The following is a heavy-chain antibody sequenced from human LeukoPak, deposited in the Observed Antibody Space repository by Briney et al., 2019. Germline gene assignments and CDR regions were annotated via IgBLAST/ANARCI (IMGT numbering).Heavy chain of an antibody. J-gene: IGHJ4*02. CDR2: IKSKTDGGTT. D-gene: IGHD4-11*01. CDR3: TTSTKGPYSNPYY. V-gene: IGHV3-15*01. Sequence: GGSLRLSCAASGCTFSNAWMSWVRQAPGKWLEWVGRIKSKTDGGTTDYAAPVKGRFTISRDDSKNTLYPQMNSLKTEDTAVYYCTTSTKGPYSNPYYWGQGTLVTVSS. CDR1: GCTFSNAW.